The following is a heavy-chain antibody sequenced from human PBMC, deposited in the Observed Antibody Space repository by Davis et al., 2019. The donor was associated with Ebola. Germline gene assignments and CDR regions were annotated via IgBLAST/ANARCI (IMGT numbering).Heavy chain of an antibody. Sequence: GESLKISCAASGFTFSSYWMSWVRQAPGKGLEWVANIKQDGSEKYYVDSVKGRFTISRDNAKNSLYLQMNSLRAEDTAVYYCARDRGGSYDYWGQGTLVIVSS. J-gene: IGHJ4*02. D-gene: IGHD1-26*01. CDR1: GFTFSSYW. V-gene: IGHV3-7*01. CDR3: ARDRGGSYDY. CDR2: IKQDGSEK.